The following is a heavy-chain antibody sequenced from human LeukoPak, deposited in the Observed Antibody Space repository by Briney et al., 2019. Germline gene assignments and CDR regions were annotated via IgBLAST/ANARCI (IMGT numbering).Heavy chain of an antibody. V-gene: IGHV3-23*01. D-gene: IGHD3-3*01. J-gene: IGHJ4*02. CDR1: GFTFSSYA. CDR2: ISGSGGST. Sequence: QAGGSLRLSCAASGFTFSSYAMSWVRQAPGKGLEWVSAISGSGGSTYYADSVKGRFTISRDNSKNTLYLQMNSLRAEDTAVYYCARERSGSSGPIDPPYFDYWGQGTLVTVSS. CDR3: ARERSGSSGPIDPPYFDY.